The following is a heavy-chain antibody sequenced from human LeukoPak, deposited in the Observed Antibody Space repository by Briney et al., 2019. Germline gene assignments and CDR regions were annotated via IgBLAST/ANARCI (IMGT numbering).Heavy chain of an antibody. Sequence: ASVKVSCKAPGYSFTGYYIHWVRQAPGQGLEWMGWISAYNGNTNYAQKLQGGVTMTTDTSTSTAYMELRSLRSDDTAVYYCARDIKISVRRPSDAFDIWGQGTMVTVSS. V-gene: IGHV1-18*04. CDR3: ARDIKISVRRPSDAFDI. CDR1: GYSFTGYY. CDR2: ISAYNGNT. D-gene: IGHD1-1*01. J-gene: IGHJ3*02.